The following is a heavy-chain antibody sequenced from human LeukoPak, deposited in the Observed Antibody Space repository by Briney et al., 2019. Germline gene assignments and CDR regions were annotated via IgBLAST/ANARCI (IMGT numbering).Heavy chain of an antibody. V-gene: IGHV3-53*01. J-gene: IGHJ4*02. D-gene: IGHD1-14*01. CDR3: TRNRPETPLGY. CDR1: GIXVGNNY. CDR2: IYSGGGT. Sequence: GGSLRLSCAASGIXVGNNYFSWVRQAPGKGLEWVALIYSGGGTVYADSVKGRFTISRDSSKNTLFLQMNSLKPEDTAMYHCTRNRPETPLGYWGQGTLVTVSS.